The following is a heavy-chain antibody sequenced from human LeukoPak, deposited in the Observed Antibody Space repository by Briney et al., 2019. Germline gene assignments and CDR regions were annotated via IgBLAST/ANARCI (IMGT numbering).Heavy chain of an antibody. V-gene: IGHV3-23*01. CDR1: GFSFVNYA. CDR2: INGGGDTT. J-gene: IGHJ4*02. CDR3: AKALDTYGYMRFDY. Sequence: GGSLRLSCAASGFSFVNYAITWVRQAPGKGLEWVSAINGGGDTTWYADSVKGRFTISRDKSTNTLFLQMSSLRAEDSAIYYCAKALDTYGYMRFDYWGQGTLVTVSS. D-gene: IGHD5-18*01.